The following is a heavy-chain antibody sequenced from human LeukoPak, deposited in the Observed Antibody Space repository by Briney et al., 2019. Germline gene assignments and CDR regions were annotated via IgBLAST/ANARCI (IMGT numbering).Heavy chain of an antibody. CDR2: IRYDGSNK. CDR1: GFPFSRYG. D-gene: IGHD3-10*01. CDR3: AKVYYYGSGSYLPHYFDY. Sequence: PGGSLRLSCAASGFPFSRYGMHWVRQAPGKGLEWVAFIRYDGSNKYYADSVKGRFTISRDNSKNTLYPQMNSLRAEDTAVYYCAKVYYYGSGSYLPHYFDYWGQGTLVTVSS. V-gene: IGHV3-30*02. J-gene: IGHJ4*02.